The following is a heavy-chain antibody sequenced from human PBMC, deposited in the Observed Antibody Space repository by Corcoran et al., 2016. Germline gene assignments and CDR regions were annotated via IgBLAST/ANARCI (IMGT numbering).Heavy chain of an antibody. J-gene: IGHJ4*02. CDR1: GFTFSSYW. D-gene: IGHD5-12*01. CDR3: ARVAGDGYNYNAGPCDY. V-gene: IGHV3-7*03. CDR2: IKQDGSGK. Sequence: EVQLVESGGGLVQPGGSLRLSCAASGFTFSSYWMSWVRQAPGKGLEWVAKIKQDGSGKYYVDAVKGGFTISRDNAKNSLYLQMNSLRAEDTAVYYCARVAGDGYNYNAGPCDYWGQGTLVTGCS.